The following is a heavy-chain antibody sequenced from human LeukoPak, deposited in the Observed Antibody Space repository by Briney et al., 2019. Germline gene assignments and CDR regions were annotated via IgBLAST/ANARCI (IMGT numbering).Heavy chain of an antibody. J-gene: IGHJ5*01. Sequence: GGSLRLSCVASGFSFRNYAIHWVRQAPGKGLEYVSVINTDGRITYYADSVKGRFTISRDNSKNTLYLQMNSLRAEDTAVYYCAKGNWYDYWGQGTLVTVSS. CDR3: AKGNWYDY. CDR2: INTDGRIT. CDR1: GFSFRNYA. V-gene: IGHV3-64*02.